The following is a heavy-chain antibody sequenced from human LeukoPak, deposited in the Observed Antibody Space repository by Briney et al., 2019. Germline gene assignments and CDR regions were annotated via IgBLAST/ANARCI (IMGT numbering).Heavy chain of an antibody. J-gene: IGHJ1*01. CDR3: AREVGQQLPRGYFQH. Sequence: GGSLRLSCAASGFTFSSYAMHWVRQAPGKGLEWVAVISFDGSNKYYADSVKGRFTISRDNSKNTLYLQMNSLRAEDTAVYYCAREVGQQLPRGYFQHWGQGTLVTVSS. D-gene: IGHD6-13*01. CDR1: GFTFSSYA. V-gene: IGHV3-30-3*01. CDR2: ISFDGSNK.